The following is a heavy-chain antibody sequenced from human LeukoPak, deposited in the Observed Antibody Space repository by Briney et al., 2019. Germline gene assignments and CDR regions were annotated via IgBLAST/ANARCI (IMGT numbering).Heavy chain of an antibody. CDR1: GFTFSSYS. CDR2: ISSSSSYI. J-gene: IGHJ4*02. V-gene: IGHV3-21*01. CDR3: ARQYSSGWYPLDY. D-gene: IGHD6-19*01. Sequence: GGSLRLSCAASGFTFSSYSMNWVRQAPGKGLEWVSSISSSSSYIYYADSVKGRFTISRDNAKNSLYLQMNSLRAEDTAVYYCARQYSSGWYPLDYWGQGTLVTVSS.